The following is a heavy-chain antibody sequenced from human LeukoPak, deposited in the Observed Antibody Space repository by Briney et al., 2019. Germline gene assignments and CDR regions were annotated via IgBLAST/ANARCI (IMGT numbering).Heavy chain of an antibody. CDR2: IWNDGRNK. V-gene: IGHV3-33*01. CDR1: GFTLSRYG. J-gene: IGHJ1*01. CDR3: ARDLAAAGPHDFQH. D-gene: IGHD6-13*01. Sequence: GGSLRLSCAASGFTLSRYGMHWVRQAPGKGLEWVAVIWNDGRNKYYADSVKGRFTISRDNSKNTVYLQMNSLRAEDTAVYYCARDLAAAGPHDFQHWGQGTLVTVSS.